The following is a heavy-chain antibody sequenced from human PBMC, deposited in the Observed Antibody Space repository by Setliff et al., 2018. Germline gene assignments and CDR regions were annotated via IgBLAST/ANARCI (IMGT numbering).Heavy chain of an antibody. CDR3: ARGGVTTFLPMGY. CDR1: GNIFTGHF. J-gene: IGHJ4*02. Sequence: ASVKVSCKASGNIFTGHFLHWVRQAPGQGLEWMGWINPDTGDTHYPVNFQGRVTMTRDTSISTGSMELSRLRSDDTAVYYCARGGVTTFLPMGYWGQGSLVTVSS. D-gene: IGHD4-17*01. V-gene: IGHV1-2*02. CDR2: INPDTGDT.